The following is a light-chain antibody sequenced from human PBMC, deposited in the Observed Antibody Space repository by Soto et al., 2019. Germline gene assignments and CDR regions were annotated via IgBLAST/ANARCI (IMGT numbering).Light chain of an antibody. CDR3: QSYDNSLSGSWV. CDR2: DVY. Sequence: QSALTQPRSVSGSPGQSVTISCTGTSSDVGGYDYVCWYQQHPGRAPKLMIYDVYRRPSGVPDRFSGSKSGTTAPLTISGLQADDEAEYYCQSYDNSLSGSWVFGGGTKLTVL. J-gene: IGLJ3*02. V-gene: IGLV2-11*01. CDR1: SSDVGGYDY.